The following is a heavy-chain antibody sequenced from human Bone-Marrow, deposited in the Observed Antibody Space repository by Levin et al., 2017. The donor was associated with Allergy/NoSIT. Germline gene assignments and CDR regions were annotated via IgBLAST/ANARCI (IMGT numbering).Heavy chain of an antibody. J-gene: IGHJ3*02. Sequence: GESLKISCQGSGYNFTNYWISWVRQLPGQGLEWMAKIDPTDSYTDYSPSFQGHVTISRDKSINTVYLQWSSLKASDTTIYYCVRHLGRVANTYGSGSSFHDAFDIWGHGTMVTVSS. CDR2: IDPTDSYT. CDR3: VRHLGRVANTYGSGSSFHDAFDI. CDR1: GYNFTNYW. V-gene: IGHV5-10-1*01. D-gene: IGHD3-10*01.